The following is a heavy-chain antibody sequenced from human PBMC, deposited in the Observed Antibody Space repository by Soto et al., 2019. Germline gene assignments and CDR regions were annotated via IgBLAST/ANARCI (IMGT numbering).Heavy chain of an antibody. D-gene: IGHD6-13*01. CDR3: ARELGHQLVDF. CDR2: ISAYNGNR. J-gene: IGHJ4*02. Sequence: QVQLVQSGAEVKKPGASVKVSCKAFGYTFTSYGISWVRQAPGQGLEWMGWISAYNGNRNYVQKLQGRVTMTTDTSTSTASMELRSLRSDDTAVYYCARELGHQLVDFWGQGTLVTVSS. V-gene: IGHV1-18*01. CDR1: GYTFTSYG.